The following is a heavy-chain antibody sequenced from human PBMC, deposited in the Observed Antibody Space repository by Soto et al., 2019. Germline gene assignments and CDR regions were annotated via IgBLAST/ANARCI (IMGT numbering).Heavy chain of an antibody. D-gene: IGHD6-13*01. V-gene: IGHV3-30*18. CDR2: ISYDGSNK. CDR1: GFTFSSYG. J-gene: IGHJ1*01. Sequence: GGSLRLSCAASGFTFSSYGMHWVRQAPGKGLEWVAVISYDGSNKYYADSVKGRFTISRDNSKNTLYLQMNSLRAEDTAVYYCAKGTDLAAAGTAEYFQHWGQGTLVTVSS. CDR3: AKGTDLAAAGTAEYFQH.